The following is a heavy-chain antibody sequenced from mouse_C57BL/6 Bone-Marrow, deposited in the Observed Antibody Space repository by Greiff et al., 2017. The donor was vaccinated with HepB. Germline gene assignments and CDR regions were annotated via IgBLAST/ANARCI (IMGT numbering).Heavy chain of an antibody. D-gene: IGHD2-4*01. Sequence: QVQLQQSGPELVKPGASVKISCKASGYSFTSYYIHWVKQRPGQGLEWIGWIYPGSGNTKYNEKFKGKATLTADTSSSTAYMQLSSLTSDDSAVYYCARGGSMIIFAYWGQGTLVTVSA. CDR2: IYPGSGNT. V-gene: IGHV1-66*01. CDR1: GYSFTSYY. J-gene: IGHJ3*01. CDR3: ARGGSMIIFAY.